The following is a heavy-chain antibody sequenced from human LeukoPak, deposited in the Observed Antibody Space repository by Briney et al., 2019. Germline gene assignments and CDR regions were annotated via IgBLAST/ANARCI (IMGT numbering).Heavy chain of an antibody. CDR2: INTYNGNT. V-gene: IGHV1-18*01. J-gene: IGHJ4*02. D-gene: IGHD4-17*01. CDR3: AREDYGDPA. CDR1: GGTFSSYA. Sequence: ASVKVSCKASGGTFSSYAFTWVRQAPGQGLEWMGWINTYNGNTNYAQKLQGRVTMTTDTSTSTAYMELRSLRSDDTAVHYCAREDYGDPAWGQGTLVTVSS.